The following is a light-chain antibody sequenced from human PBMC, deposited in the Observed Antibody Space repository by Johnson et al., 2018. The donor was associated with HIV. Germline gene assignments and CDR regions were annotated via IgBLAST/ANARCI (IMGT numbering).Light chain of an antibody. V-gene: IGLV1-51*02. CDR3: GTWVGILSACV. CDR2: ENN. J-gene: IGLJ1*01. CDR1: SSNIGNNY. Sequence: QSALTQPPSVSAAPGQKVTISCSGSSSNIGNNYVSWYQQLPGTAPKLLIYENNKRPSGIPDRFSGSKSGTSATLGITGLQTGDEADYYCGTWVGILSACVFGTGTKVTVL.